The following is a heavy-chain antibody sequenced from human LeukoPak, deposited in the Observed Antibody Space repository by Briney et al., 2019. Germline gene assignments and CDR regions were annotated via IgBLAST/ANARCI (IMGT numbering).Heavy chain of an antibody. D-gene: IGHD6-13*01. CDR1: GGTFSSYA. CDR3: ARYSSQYYFDY. CDR2: IIPIFGTA. Sequence: GSSVKVSCKASGGTFSSYAISWVRQAPGQELEWMGRIIPIFGTANYAQKFQGRVAITTDESTSTAYMELSSLRSEDTAVYYCARYSSQYYFDYWGQGTLVTVSS. V-gene: IGHV1-69*05. J-gene: IGHJ4*02.